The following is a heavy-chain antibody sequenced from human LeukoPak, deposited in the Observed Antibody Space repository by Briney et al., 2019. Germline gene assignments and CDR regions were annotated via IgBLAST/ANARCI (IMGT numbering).Heavy chain of an antibody. V-gene: IGHV3-21*01. J-gene: IGHJ4*02. Sequence: PGGFLRLSCAASGFTFSSYSMNWVRQAPGKGLEWVSSISSSSSYIYYADSVKGRFTISRDNAKNSLYLQMNSLRAEDTAVYYCARGSSSSSQLDYWGQGTLVTVSS. CDR2: ISSSSSYI. CDR1: GFTFSSYS. CDR3: ARGSSSSSQLDY. D-gene: IGHD6-6*01.